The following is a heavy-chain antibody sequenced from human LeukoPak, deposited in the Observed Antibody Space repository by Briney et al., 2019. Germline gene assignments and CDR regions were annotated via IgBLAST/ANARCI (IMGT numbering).Heavy chain of an antibody. V-gene: IGHV4-39*02. CDR3: AREDSSAAFDI. Sequence: PSETLSLTCTVSGGSISSYYWGWIRQPPGKGLEWIGSIYYSGSTYYNPSLKSRVTISVDTSKNQFSLKLSSVTAADTAVYYCAREDSSAAFDIWGQGTMVTVSS. D-gene: IGHD3-22*01. CDR2: IYYSGST. J-gene: IGHJ3*02. CDR1: GGSISSYY.